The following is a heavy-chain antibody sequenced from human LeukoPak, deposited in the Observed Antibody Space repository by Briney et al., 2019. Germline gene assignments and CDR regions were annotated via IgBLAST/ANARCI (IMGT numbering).Heavy chain of an antibody. D-gene: IGHD6-13*01. CDR3: AKDHVNAGRLDY. CDR2: ITGTSGRT. CDR1: GLIFSNFA. Sequence: GGSLRLSCEVSGLIFSNFAMAWVRQAPGKGLEWVSLITGTSGRTYYAASVKGRFTISGDNSKNTVYLQMNSLRAEDTALYYCAKDHVNAGRLDYWGQGTPVTVSS. V-gene: IGHV3-23*01. J-gene: IGHJ4*02.